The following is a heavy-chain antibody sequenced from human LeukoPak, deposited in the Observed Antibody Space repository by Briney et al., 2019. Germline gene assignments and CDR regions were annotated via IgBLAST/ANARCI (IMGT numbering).Heavy chain of an antibody. Sequence: SETLSLTCTVSGGSISSYYWSWIRQPPGKGLEWIGYIYYSGSTNYNPSLKSRVTISVDTSKNQFSLKLSSVTAADTAVYYCARAYCGGDCYPRANWFDPWGQGTLVTVSS. J-gene: IGHJ5*02. CDR2: IYYSGST. CDR1: GGSISSYY. D-gene: IGHD2-21*02. CDR3: ARAYCGGDCYPRANWFDP. V-gene: IGHV4-59*01.